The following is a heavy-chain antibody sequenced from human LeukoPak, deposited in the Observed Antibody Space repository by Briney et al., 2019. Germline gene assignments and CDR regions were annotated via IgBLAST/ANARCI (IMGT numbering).Heavy chain of an antibody. CDR2: ITSGGGT. D-gene: IGHD6-13*01. V-gene: IGHV3-23*01. J-gene: IGHJ5*02. CDR3: AKDVRYSSRGNWFDP. CDR1: GFTFSSYA. Sequence: PGGSLRLSCAASGFTFSSYAMSWVRQAPGKGLEWVSAITSGGGTYYSDSVKGRFTISRDNSKNTVYLKMNSLRAEDTAVYYCAKDVRYSSRGNWFDPWGQGTLVTVSS.